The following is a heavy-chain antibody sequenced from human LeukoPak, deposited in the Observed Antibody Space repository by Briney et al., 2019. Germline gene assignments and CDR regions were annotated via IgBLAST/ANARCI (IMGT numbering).Heavy chain of an antibody. Sequence: GASVKVSCKASVYTFTSYAMNWVGQAPGQGREWMGGINTNTGNPTYAQGFTGRFVFSLDTSVSTAYLQISSLKAEDTAVYYCARDSVDIVATPDAFDIWGQGTMVTVSA. V-gene: IGHV7-4-1*02. J-gene: IGHJ3*02. CDR2: INTNTGNP. CDR1: VYTFTSYA. CDR3: ARDSVDIVATPDAFDI. D-gene: IGHD5-12*01.